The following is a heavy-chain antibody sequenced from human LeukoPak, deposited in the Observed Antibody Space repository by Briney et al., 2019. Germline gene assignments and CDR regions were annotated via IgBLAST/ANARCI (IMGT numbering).Heavy chain of an antibody. D-gene: IGHD5-12*01. CDR3: AKDRRRLGCVAVDIVATCRAVGFDP. CDR1: GFTFSSYA. CDR2: ISGSGDNT. V-gene: IGHV3-23*01. J-gene: IGHJ5*02. Sequence: PGGSLRLSCAASGFTFSSYAMNWVRQAPGKGLEWISSISGSGDNTYYADSVKGRLTISRDNSKNTLYLQMNSLRAEDTAVYYCAKDRRRLGCVAVDIVATCRAVGFDPWGQGTLVTVSS.